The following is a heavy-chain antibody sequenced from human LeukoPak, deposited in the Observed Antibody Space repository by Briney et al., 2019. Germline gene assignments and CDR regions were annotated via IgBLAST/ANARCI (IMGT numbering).Heavy chain of an antibody. V-gene: IGHV3-21*01. CDR1: GFTFSSYS. Sequence: GGPLRLSCAASGFTFSSYSMNWVRQAPGKGLEWVSSISSSSSYIYYADSVKGRFTISRDNAKNSLYLQMNSLRAEDTAVYYCARDYDSSSIIPFDYWGQGTLVTVSS. CDR3: ARDYDSSSIIPFDY. J-gene: IGHJ4*02. CDR2: ISSSSSYI. D-gene: IGHD6-6*01.